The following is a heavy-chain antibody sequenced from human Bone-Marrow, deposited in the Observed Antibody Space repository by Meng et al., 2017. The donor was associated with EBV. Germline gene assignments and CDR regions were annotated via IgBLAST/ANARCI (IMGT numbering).Heavy chain of an antibody. CDR1: GFTVSSSY. CDR2: IYRGGNT. Sequence: VEAGGGVIRPGGSLRLSCAAAGFTVSSSYMSWVRQAPGKGLQWVSLIYRGGNTYYADSVKGRFTISRDSSKNTLYLRMSSLRAEDTAVYYCARGEGDYWGQGTLVTVSS. V-gene: IGHV3-53*01. J-gene: IGHJ4*02. CDR3: ARGEGDY.